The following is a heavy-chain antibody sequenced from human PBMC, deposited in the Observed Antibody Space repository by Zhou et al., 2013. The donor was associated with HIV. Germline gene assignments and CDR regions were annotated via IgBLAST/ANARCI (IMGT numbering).Heavy chain of an antibody. D-gene: IGHD6-19*01. CDR2: ISAYNGDT. CDR1: GYTFSTSG. Sequence: QVQLVQSGAEVKKPGASVKVSCKASGYTFSTSGVSWVRQAPGQGLEWMGWISAYNGDTNYAQKLQGRVTMTTDTSTSTAYMELRSLRSDDTAVYYCARLPGGWYRGYYFDYWGQGTLVTVSS. J-gene: IGHJ4*02. V-gene: IGHV1-18*01. CDR3: ARLPGGWYRGYYFDY.